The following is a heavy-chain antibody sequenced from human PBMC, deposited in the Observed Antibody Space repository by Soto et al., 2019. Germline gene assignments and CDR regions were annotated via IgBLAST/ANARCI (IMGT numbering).Heavy chain of an antibody. CDR1: GGSFSGYY. J-gene: IGHJ4*02. CDR2: INHSGST. V-gene: IGHV4-34*01. CDR3: ARGDRIAARRLYY. Sequence: PWETLSLTCAVYGGSFSGYYWSWIRQPPGKGLEWIGEINHSGSTNYNPSLKSRVTISVDTSKNQFSLKLSSVTAADTAVYYCARGDRIAARRLYYWGQGTLVTVSS. D-gene: IGHD6-6*01.